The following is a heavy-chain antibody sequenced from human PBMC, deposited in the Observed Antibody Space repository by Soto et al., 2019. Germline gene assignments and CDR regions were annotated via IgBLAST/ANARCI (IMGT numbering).Heavy chain of an antibody. CDR1: GYNFASKL. CDR2: IDPSDSYT. V-gene: IGHV5-10-1*01. CDR3: QPLDY. Sequence: GESLKISCTGSGYNFASKLITWVRQVPGKGLEWMGRIDPSDSYTNYSPSFQGHVTISADQSINTVTAADTAVYYCARQLGLWQPLDYWGRGTLVTVSS. D-gene: IGHD3-10*01. J-gene: IGHJ4*02.